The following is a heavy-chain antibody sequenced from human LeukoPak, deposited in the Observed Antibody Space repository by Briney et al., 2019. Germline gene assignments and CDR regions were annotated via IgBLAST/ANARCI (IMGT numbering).Heavy chain of an antibody. CDR3: ASARGSNYGSLGD. CDR1: GFTFSNYA. J-gene: IGHJ4*02. Sequence: GGSLRLSCSASGFTFSNYAMHWVRQSPGKGPEYVSAISTTGGSTYYADSVKGRFSISRDNSKNTLYLQMNSLRAEDTAVYYCASARGSNYGSLGDWGQGTLVTVSS. D-gene: IGHD5-18*01. V-gene: IGHV3-64*04. CDR2: ISTTGGST.